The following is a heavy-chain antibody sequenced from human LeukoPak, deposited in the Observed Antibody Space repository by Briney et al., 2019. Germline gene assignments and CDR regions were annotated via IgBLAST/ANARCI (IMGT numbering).Heavy chain of an antibody. CDR2: IRYDGSNK. Sequence: PGGSLRLSCAASGFTFSSYGMHWVRQAPGKGLEWVAFIRYDGSNKYYADSVKGRFTISRDNSKNTLYLQMNSLRAEDTAVYYCAKCERVPAAYYYYYYMDVWGTGTTVTVSS. D-gene: IGHD2-2*01. CDR1: GFTFSSYG. J-gene: IGHJ6*03. CDR3: AKCERVPAAYYYYYYMDV. V-gene: IGHV3-30*02.